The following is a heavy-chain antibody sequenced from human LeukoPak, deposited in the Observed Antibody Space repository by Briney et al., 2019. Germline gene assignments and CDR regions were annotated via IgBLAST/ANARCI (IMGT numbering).Heavy chain of an antibody. D-gene: IGHD2-2*01. CDR2: IYSGGST. CDR1: GFTVSTYY. V-gene: IGHV3-53*01. Sequence: GGSLRLSCAASGFTVSTYYMSWVRQAPGKGLECVSVIYSGGSTYYADSVKGRFTVSRDNSKNTLYLQMNSLRAEDTAMYYCARGVGYCTSTTCLLPFDYWGQGTLVTVSS. CDR3: ARGVGYCTSTTCLLPFDY. J-gene: IGHJ4*02.